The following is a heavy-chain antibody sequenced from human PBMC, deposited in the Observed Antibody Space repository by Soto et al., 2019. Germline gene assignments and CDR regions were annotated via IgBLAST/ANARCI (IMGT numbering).Heavy chain of an antibody. CDR2: IYYSGST. CDR3: ARSQIVVVVAATSDMFDP. J-gene: IGHJ5*02. Sequence: SETLSLTCTVSCVSISSSSYYWGWIRQPPGKGLEWIGSIYYSGSTYYNPSLKSRVTISVDTSKNQFSLKLSSVTAADTAVYYCARSQIVVVVAATSDMFDPWGQGTLVTVSS. CDR1: CVSISSSSYY. D-gene: IGHD2-15*01. V-gene: IGHV4-39*01.